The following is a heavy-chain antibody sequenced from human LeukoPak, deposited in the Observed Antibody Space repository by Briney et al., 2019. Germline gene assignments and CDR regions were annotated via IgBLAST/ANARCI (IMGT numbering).Heavy chain of an antibody. J-gene: IGHJ4*02. D-gene: IGHD6-13*01. Sequence: GGSLRLSCAVSGFTFSSYAMSWVRQAPGKGLEWVSSISSSSSYIYYADSVKGRFAISRDNAKNSLYLQMNSLRAEDTAVYYCASLPGYSSSWHTEIDYWGQGTLVTVSS. V-gene: IGHV3-21*01. CDR1: GFTFSSYA. CDR3: ASLPGYSSSWHTEIDY. CDR2: ISSSSSYI.